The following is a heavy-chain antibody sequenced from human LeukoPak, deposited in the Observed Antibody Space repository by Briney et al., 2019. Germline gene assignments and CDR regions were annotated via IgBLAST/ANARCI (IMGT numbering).Heavy chain of an antibody. CDR2: INPNSGGT. Sequence: GASVKVSCKASGYTFTSYYMHWVRQAPGQGLEWMGWINPNSGGTNYAQKFQGRVTMTRDTSISTAYMELSRLRSDDTAVYYCARRAGGSSWYFDYWGQGTLVTVSS. V-gene: IGHV1-2*02. J-gene: IGHJ4*02. CDR1: GYTFTSYY. CDR3: ARRAGGSSWYFDY. D-gene: IGHD6-13*01.